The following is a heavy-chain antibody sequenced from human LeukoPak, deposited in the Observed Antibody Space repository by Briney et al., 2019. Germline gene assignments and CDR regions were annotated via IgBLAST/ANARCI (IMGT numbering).Heavy chain of an antibody. D-gene: IGHD3-22*01. CDR1: GFSFSTYA. V-gene: IGHV3-23*01. J-gene: IGHJ3*02. CDR3: AKTGDYYDSSDYYRPDAFVI. Sequence: PGGPLRLPCAASGFSFSTYAMSWVRQAPGKGLEGVSAISGSGGKTYYADSVTGRFTISRDNSKNTLYLQMNSLRAEDTAVYHCAKTGDYYDSSDYYRPDAFVIWGLGTVVSLSS. CDR2: ISGSGGKT.